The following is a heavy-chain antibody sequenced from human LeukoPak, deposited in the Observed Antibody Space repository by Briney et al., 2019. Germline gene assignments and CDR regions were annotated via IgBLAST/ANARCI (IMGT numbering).Heavy chain of an antibody. V-gene: IGHV1-69*05. CDR2: IIPIFGTA. CDR1: GGTFSSYA. D-gene: IGHD1-26*01. Sequence: ASVKVSCKASGGTFSSYAISWVRQAPGQGLEWLGRIIPIFGTANYAQKFQGRVTITTDESTSTAYMELSSLRSEDTAVYYWARGLGATFWFDPWGQGTLVTVSS. CDR3: ARGLGATFWFDP. J-gene: IGHJ5*01.